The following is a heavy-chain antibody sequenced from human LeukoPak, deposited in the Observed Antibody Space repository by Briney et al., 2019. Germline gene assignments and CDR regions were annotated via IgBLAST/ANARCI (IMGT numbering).Heavy chain of an antibody. CDR3: ARSTSWLNYYYMDV. Sequence: GGSLRLSCAASGFTFSSYGMSWVRQAPGKGLEWVSAVSGSGGSTYYADSVKGRFTISRDNSKNTLYLQMNSLRAEDTAVYYCARSTSWLNYYYMDVWGKGTTVTVSS. J-gene: IGHJ6*03. V-gene: IGHV3-23*01. CDR1: GFTFSSYG. D-gene: IGHD2-2*01. CDR2: VSGSGGST.